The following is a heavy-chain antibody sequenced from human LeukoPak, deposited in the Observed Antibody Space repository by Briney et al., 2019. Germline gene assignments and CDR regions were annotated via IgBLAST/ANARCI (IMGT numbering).Heavy chain of an antibody. Sequence: SETLSLTCTVSGGSISSYYWSWIRQPPGKGLEWIGYIYYSGSTNYNPSLKSRVTISVDTSKNQFSLKLSSLTAADTAVYYCARTYLDFWSGYYPHYFDYRGQGTLVTVSS. D-gene: IGHD3-3*01. CDR3: ARTYLDFWSGYYPHYFDY. CDR2: IYYSGST. CDR1: GGSISSYY. J-gene: IGHJ4*02. V-gene: IGHV4-59*08.